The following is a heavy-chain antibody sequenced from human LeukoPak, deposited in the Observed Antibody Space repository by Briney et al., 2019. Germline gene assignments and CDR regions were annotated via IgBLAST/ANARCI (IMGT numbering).Heavy chain of an antibody. D-gene: IGHD4-17*01. CDR3: ARDNESRVTTDVSHAFDI. V-gene: IGHV4-39*02. Sequence: PSETLSLTCTVSGGSISSSSYYWGWIRQPPGKGLEWIGSIYYSGSTYYNPSLKSRVTISVDTSKNQFSLKLSSVTAADTAVYYCARDNESRVTTDVSHAFDIWGQGTMVTVSS. CDR2: IYYSGST. J-gene: IGHJ3*02. CDR1: GGSISSSSYY.